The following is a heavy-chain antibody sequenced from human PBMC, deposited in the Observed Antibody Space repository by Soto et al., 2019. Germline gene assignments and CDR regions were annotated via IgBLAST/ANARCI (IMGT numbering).Heavy chain of an antibody. CDR3: GKILVGATGHTDADS. D-gene: IGHD2-15*01. Sequence: SETLSLPCVVSGGSVYSNGHYWGWIRQPPGKGLEWIGSIDNNGVTNYNSSLKSRVTISRDTSKNQFSLRLTSVTAADTAVYYCGKILVGATGHTDADSWGPGTLVTVSS. V-gene: IGHV4-39*01. CDR1: GGSVYSNGHY. CDR2: IDNNGVT. J-gene: IGHJ4*02.